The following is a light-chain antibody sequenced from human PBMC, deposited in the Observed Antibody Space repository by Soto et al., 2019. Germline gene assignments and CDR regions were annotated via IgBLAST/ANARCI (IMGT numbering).Light chain of an antibody. CDR3: QQRSNWLYT. CDR2: DSF. V-gene: IGKV3-11*01. CDR1: QSINKY. Sequence: EIVLTQSPATLSLSPGERATLSCRASQSINKYLAWYQQRLGQPPRLLIYDSFNRATDIPARFSGSGSGTDFTLTIDSLEPEDFAIYYCQQRSNWLYTFGQGTKLEI. J-gene: IGKJ2*01.